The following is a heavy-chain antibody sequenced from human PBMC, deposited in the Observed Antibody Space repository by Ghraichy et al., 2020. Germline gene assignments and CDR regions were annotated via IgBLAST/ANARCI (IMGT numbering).Heavy chain of an antibody. V-gene: IGHV3-53*01. Sequence: GSLRLSCAASGFTVSSNYMSWVRQAPGKGLEWVSVIYSGGSTYYADSVKGRFTISRDNSKNTLYLQMNSLRAEDTAVYYCARARRNYDILTGYYSPRTDAFDIWGQGTMVTVSS. D-gene: IGHD3-9*01. CDR1: GFTVSSNY. CDR3: ARARRNYDILTGYYSPRTDAFDI. CDR2: IYSGGST. J-gene: IGHJ3*02.